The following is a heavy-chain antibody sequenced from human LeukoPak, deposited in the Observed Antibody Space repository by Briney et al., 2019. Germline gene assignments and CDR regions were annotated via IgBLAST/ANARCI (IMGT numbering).Heavy chain of an antibody. CDR3: ARGGRDPDNWFDP. CDR2: RNHNSANT. Sequence: ASVKVSCKASGYTFTSYDINWVRPATGRGLEWMGWRNHNSANTGYAQKFQGRVTITRNTSISTAYMELSSLRSEYTAVYYCARGGRDPDNWFDPWGQGTLVTVAS. J-gene: IGHJ5*02. CDR1: GYTFTSYD. D-gene: IGHD2-21*02. V-gene: IGHV1-8*03.